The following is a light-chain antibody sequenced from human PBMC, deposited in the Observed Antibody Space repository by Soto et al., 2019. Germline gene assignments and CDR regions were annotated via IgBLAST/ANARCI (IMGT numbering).Light chain of an antibody. J-gene: IGKJ2*01. CDR2: GAS. CDR1: QSVSSNY. CDR3: QHYGGSPLYA. V-gene: IGKV3-20*01. Sequence: EIVLTQSPGTLSLSPGERATLSCRASQSVSSNYLAWYQQKPGQAPRLLISGASTRATGIPDRFSGSGSGTDFTLTINRLEPEDFAVYYCQHYGGSPLYAFGQGTKLEIK.